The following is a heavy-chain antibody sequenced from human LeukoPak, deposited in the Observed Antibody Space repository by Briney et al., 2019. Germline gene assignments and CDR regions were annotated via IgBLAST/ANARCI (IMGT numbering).Heavy chain of an antibody. CDR3: ARAGAVVDNWSDP. D-gene: IGHD2-15*01. CDR2: ISGYNGKT. J-gene: IGHJ5*02. CDR1: GYTFNTYG. Sequence: GASVKVSCNASGYTFNTYGITWVRQAPGQGLEWMGWISGYNGKTKYAQKLQDRVTMTTDTSTTTAYMELRSLTSDDTAVYYCARAGAVVDNWSDPWGQGTLVTVSS. V-gene: IGHV1-18*01.